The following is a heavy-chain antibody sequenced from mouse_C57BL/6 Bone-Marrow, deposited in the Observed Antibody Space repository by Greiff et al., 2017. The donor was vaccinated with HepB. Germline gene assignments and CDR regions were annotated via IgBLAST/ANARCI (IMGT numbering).Heavy chain of an antibody. CDR2: IYPRSGNT. Sequence: VQVVESGAELARPGASVKLSCKASGYTFTSYGISWVKQRTGQGLEWIGEIYPRSGNTYYNEKFKGKATLTADKSSSTAYMELRSLTSEDSAVYFCALCYYAMDYWGQGTSVTVSS. V-gene: IGHV1-81*01. CDR3: ALCYYAMDY. CDR1: GYTFTSYG. D-gene: IGHD1-1*02. J-gene: IGHJ4*01.